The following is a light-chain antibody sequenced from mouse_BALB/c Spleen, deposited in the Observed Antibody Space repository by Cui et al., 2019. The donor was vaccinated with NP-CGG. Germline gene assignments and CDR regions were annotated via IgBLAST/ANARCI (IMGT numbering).Light chain of an antibody. CDR1: TGAVTTSNY. J-gene: IGLJ1*01. CDR3: ALWYSNHWV. CDR2: GTN. V-gene: IGLV1*01. Sequence: VVVNQESAPTTSPGETVTLTCRSSTGAVTTSNYANWVQEKPDHLFTGLIGGTNNRAPGVPARFSGSLIGDKAALTITGAQTEDEAIYFCALWYSNHWVFGGGTKLTVL.